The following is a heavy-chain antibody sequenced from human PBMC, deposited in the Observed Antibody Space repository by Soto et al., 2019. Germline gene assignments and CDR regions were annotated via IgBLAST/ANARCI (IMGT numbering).Heavy chain of an antibody. CDR3: ARVQTQYRSSLGY. CDR2: VTSDGRST. D-gene: IGHD6-6*01. J-gene: IGHJ4*02. Sequence: PGGSLRLSCEASGFTFSNYAMTWVRLAPGKGLEWVSRVTSDGRSTNYADSVKGRFTISRDNAKNTLYLQMNSLRAEDTAVYYCARVQTQYRSSLGYWGQGTLVTVSS. V-gene: IGHV3-74*01. CDR1: GFTFSNYA.